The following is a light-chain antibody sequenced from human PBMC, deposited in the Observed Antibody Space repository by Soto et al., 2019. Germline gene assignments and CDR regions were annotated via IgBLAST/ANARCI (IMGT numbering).Light chain of an antibody. Sequence: QSVLTQPPSASGPPGQRVTISCSGSSSNIGSNYVYWYQQLPGTAPKLLIYRNNQRPSVVPDRFSGSKSGTSASLAISGLRSEDEADYYCAAWDDSLSVVVFGGGTKVTVL. V-gene: IGLV1-47*01. J-gene: IGLJ2*01. CDR1: SSNIGSNY. CDR2: RNN. CDR3: AAWDDSLSVVV.